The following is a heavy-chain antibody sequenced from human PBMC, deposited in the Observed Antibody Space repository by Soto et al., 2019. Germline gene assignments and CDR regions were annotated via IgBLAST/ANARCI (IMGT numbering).Heavy chain of an antibody. V-gene: IGHV3-30*18. J-gene: IGHJ4*02. CDR1: GFTFSSYG. D-gene: IGHD6-13*01. Sequence: GGSLRLSCAASGFTFSSYGMHWVRQAPGKGLEWVAVISYDGSNKYYADSVKGRFTISRDNSKNTLYLQMNSLRGEDTAVYYCAKDLGHRFEAAAGTAFDYWGQGTLVTVSS. CDR2: ISYDGSNK. CDR3: AKDLGHRFEAAAGTAFDY.